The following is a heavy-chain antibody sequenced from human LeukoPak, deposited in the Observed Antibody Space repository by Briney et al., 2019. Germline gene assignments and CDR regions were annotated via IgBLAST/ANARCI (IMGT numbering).Heavy chain of an antibody. J-gene: IGHJ4*02. Sequence: ASVKVSCKVSGYTLTELSMHWVRQAPGKGLEWMGGFDPEDGETIYAQKFQGRVTMTEDTSTDTAYVELSSLRSEDTAVYYCATWSRYYGSGHHIDYWGQGTLVTVSS. CDR1: GYTLTELS. V-gene: IGHV1-24*01. CDR3: ATWSRYYGSGHHIDY. D-gene: IGHD3-10*01. CDR2: FDPEDGET.